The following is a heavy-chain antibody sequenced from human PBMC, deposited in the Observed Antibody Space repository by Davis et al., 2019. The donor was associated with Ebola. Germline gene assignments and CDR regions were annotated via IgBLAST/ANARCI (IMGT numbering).Heavy chain of an antibody. Sequence: GESLKISCKASGYRFTSYWIGWVRQMPGRGLQWMGIIYPDDSDTIYSPSLQGPITLSADRSISTAYLQWSSLKASDTAMYYCARCRSLGSYYYMDVWGNGTSVTVSS. CDR1: GYRFTSYW. CDR3: ARCRSLGSYYYMDV. D-gene: IGHD3-10*01. CDR2: IYPDDSDT. V-gene: IGHV5-51*01. J-gene: IGHJ6*03.